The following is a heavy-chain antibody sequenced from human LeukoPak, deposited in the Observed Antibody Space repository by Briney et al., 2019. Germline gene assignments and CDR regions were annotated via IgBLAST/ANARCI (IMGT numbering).Heavy chain of an antibody. J-gene: IGHJ4*02. CDR2: IKQDGSQK. D-gene: IGHD3-22*01. CDR1: GFTFNSYW. Sequence: GGSLRLSCAASGFTFNSYWMSWVRQAPGKGLEWVANIKQDGSQKYCVDSVKGRFTISRDNAKNSLFLQMNSLRAEDTAVYYCARVGDSNLIDYWGQGTLVTVSS. V-gene: IGHV3-7*02. CDR3: ARVGDSNLIDY.